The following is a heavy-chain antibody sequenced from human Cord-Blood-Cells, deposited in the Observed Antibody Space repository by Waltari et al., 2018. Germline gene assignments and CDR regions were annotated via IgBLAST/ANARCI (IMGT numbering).Heavy chain of an antibody. CDR3: AKGGTVTTWADY. Sequence: EVQLLESGGGLVQPGGSLRLSCAAAGFTFRSYALSWVGQAPGKVLEWVSAISGSGGSTYYADSVKGRFTISRDNSKNTLYLQMNSLRAEDTAVYYCAKGGTVTTWADYWGQGTLVTVSS. J-gene: IGHJ4*02. CDR1: GFTFRSYA. CDR2: ISGSGGST. D-gene: IGHD4-17*01. V-gene: IGHV3-23*01.